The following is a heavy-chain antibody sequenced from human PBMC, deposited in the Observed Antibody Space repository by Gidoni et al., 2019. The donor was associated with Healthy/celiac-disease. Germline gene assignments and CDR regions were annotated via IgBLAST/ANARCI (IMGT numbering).Heavy chain of an antibody. J-gene: IGHJ5*02. V-gene: IGHV1-8*01. Sequence: QVQLVQSGAAVKKPGASVKVSCKASGYTFTSYDTNWVRQATGQGLEWMGLMNPNSGNTGYAQKFQGRGTMTRNTSISTAYMELGSLRSEDTAVYYCARGGYCSSTSACWGVFDPWGQGTLVTVSS. CDR2: MNPNSGNT. CDR1: GYTFTSYD. D-gene: IGHD2-2*03. CDR3: ARGGYCSSTSACWGVFDP.